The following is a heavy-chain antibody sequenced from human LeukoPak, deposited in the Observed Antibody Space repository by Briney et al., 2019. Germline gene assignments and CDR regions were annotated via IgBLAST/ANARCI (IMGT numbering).Heavy chain of an antibody. CDR3: ARDVGFCSGGSCYPYNWFDP. D-gene: IGHD2-15*01. V-gene: IGHV4-31*03. CDR1: GGSITKDNYF. CDR2: IYYSGNT. Sequence: SGTLSLTCTVSGGSITKDNYFWSWIRQYPGKGLEWLGYIYYSGNTYYNPSLKSRVTMSVDTSKNQFSLKLTSMTAADTAVYHCARDVGFCSGGSCYPYNWFDPWGQGTLVTVSS. J-gene: IGHJ5*02.